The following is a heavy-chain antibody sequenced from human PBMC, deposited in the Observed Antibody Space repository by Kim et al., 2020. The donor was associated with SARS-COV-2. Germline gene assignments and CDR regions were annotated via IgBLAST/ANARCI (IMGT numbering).Heavy chain of an antibody. CDR3: ARDDKLAVAGTGVAFDI. D-gene: IGHD6-19*01. CDR2: IKQDGSEK. CDR1: GFTFSSYW. Sequence: GGSLRLSCAASGFTFSSYWMSWVRQAPGKGLEWVANIKQDGSEKYYVDSVKGRFTISRDNAKNSLYLQMNSLRAEDTAVYYCARDDKLAVAGTGVAFDIWGQGTMVTVSS. V-gene: IGHV3-7*03. J-gene: IGHJ3*02.